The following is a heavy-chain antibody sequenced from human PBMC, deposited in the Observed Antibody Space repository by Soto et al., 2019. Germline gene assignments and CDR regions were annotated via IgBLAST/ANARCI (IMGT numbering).Heavy chain of an antibody. J-gene: IGHJ4*02. CDR3: GRGGGGGYSDSLRFDY. CDR2: IYSGGST. V-gene: IGHV3-53*02. CDR1: GFTVSSNY. D-gene: IGHD3-16*01. Sequence: EVQLVETGGGLIQPGGSLRLSCAASGFTVSSNYMSWVRQAPGKGLEWVSVIYSGGSTYYADSVKGRFTISRDYSKNPVYLQMNSLRGEDTAVYYWGRGGGGGYSDSLRFDYWGQGTLVTVSS.